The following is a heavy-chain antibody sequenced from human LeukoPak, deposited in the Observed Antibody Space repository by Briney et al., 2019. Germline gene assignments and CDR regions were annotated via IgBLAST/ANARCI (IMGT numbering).Heavy chain of an antibody. D-gene: IGHD4-17*01. J-gene: IGHJ4*02. Sequence: SETLSLICTVSGDSITRGTYWNWIRQPAGRGLEWIGRISTSGRISYTPSLKSRVTISIDTSRNLVSLRLTSVTATDTAVYFCGRDRGNGDYGDYFDSWGQGTLVTVSS. CDR2: ISTSGRI. V-gene: IGHV4-61*02. CDR3: GRDRGNGDYGDYFDS. CDR1: GDSITRGTY.